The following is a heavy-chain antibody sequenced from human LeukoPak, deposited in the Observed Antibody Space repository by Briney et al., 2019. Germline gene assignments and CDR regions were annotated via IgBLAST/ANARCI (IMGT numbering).Heavy chain of an antibody. CDR3: ARAMGYDILTGYFFNWFDP. V-gene: IGHV3-7*01. CDR2: INQDGSEK. D-gene: IGHD3-9*01. Sequence: PGGSLRLSCAASGFTFSIYWMSWVRQAPGKGLEWVANINQDGSEKYYVDSVKGRFTISRDNAKNSLYLQMNSLRAEDTAVYYCARAMGYDILTGYFFNWFDPWGQGTLVTVSS. CDR1: GFTFSIYW. J-gene: IGHJ5*02.